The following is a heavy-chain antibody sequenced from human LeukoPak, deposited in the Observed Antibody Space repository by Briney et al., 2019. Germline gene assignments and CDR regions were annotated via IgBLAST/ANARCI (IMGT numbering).Heavy chain of an antibody. Sequence: GSLRLSCAASGFTFSSYAMHWVRQAPGKGLEWVAVISYDGSNKYSADSVKGRFTISRDNSKNTLYLQMNSLRLEDTAMYYCAKDGHLLRQYHYYYMDVWGKGTTVTVSS. CDR1: GFTFSSYA. CDR2: ISYDGSNK. V-gene: IGHV3-30*18. D-gene: IGHD3-16*01. CDR3: AKDGHLLRQYHYYYMDV. J-gene: IGHJ6*03.